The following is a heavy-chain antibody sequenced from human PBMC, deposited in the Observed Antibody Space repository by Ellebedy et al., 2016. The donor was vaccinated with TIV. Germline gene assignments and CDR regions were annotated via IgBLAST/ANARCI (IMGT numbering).Heavy chain of an antibody. CDR2: IYYSGST. Sequence: MPSETLSLTCTVSGGSISSGDYYWSWIRQPPGKGLAWIGYIYYSGSTYYNPSLKSRVTISVDTSKNQFSLKLSSVTAADTAVYYCARVGEYCSSTSCFQYNWFDPWGQGTLVTVSS. CDR3: ARVGEYCSSTSCFQYNWFDP. D-gene: IGHD2-2*01. V-gene: IGHV4-30-4*01. J-gene: IGHJ5*02. CDR1: GGSISSGDYY.